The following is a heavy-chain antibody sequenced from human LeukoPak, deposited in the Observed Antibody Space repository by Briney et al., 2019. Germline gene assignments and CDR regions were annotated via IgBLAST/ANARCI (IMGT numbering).Heavy chain of an antibody. CDR3: ARGPGIAVAGTGDY. V-gene: IGHV3-21*01. CDR1: GFTFSSYS. Sequence: PGGSLRLSCAASGFTFSSYSMNWVRQAPGKGLEWVSSISSSSSYIYYADSVKGRFTISRDNVKNSLYLQMNSLRAEDTAVYYCARGPGIAVAGTGDYWGQGTLVTVSS. D-gene: IGHD6-19*01. J-gene: IGHJ4*02. CDR2: ISSSSSYI.